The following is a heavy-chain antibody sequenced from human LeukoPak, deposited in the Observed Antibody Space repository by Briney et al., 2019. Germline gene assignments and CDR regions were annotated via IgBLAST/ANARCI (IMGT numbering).Heavy chain of an antibody. CDR1: GFTFSSYA. CDR2: ISGSGGST. D-gene: IGHD2-2*01. Sequence: QTGGSLRLSCAASGFTFSSYAMSWVRQAPGKGLEWVSAISGSGGSTYYADSVKGRFTISRDNAKNSLYLQMNSLRAEDTAVYYCARDLVPAAMIRSPYRTDLDYWGQGTLVTVSS. J-gene: IGHJ4*02. CDR3: ARDLVPAAMIRSPYRTDLDY. V-gene: IGHV3-23*01.